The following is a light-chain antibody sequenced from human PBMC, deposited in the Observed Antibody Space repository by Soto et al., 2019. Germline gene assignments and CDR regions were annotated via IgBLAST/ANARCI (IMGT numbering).Light chain of an antibody. CDR1: QSVLYSSNNKNY. CDR3: QQYESTPPT. Sequence: DIVMTQSPDSLAVSLGERATINCKSSQSVLYSSNNKNYLAWYQQRPGQPPKLLIYWASTRESGVADRFSGSGSGTDFTLTITSLQAEDVSVYCCQQYESTPPTFGQGTKLEIK. V-gene: IGKV4-1*01. J-gene: IGKJ2*01. CDR2: WAS.